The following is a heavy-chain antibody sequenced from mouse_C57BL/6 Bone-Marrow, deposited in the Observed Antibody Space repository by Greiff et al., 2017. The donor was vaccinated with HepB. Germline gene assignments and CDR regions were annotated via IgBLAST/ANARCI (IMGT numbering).Heavy chain of an antibody. Sequence: QVQLQQPGAELVRPGSSVKLSCKASGYTFTSYWMDWVKQRPGQGLEWIGNIYPSDSETHYNQKFKDKATLTVDKSSSTAYMQLSSLTSEDSAVYYCAIRGNYDAMDYWGQGTSVTVSS. J-gene: IGHJ4*01. V-gene: IGHV1-61*01. CDR1: GYTFTSYW. CDR3: AIRGNYDAMDY. D-gene: IGHD2-1*01. CDR2: IYPSDSET.